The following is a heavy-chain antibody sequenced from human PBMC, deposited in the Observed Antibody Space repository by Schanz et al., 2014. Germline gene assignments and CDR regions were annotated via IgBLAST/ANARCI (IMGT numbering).Heavy chain of an antibody. D-gene: IGHD2-2*02. CDR2: IKSNTDGGTT. CDR1: GFTFTNAW. V-gene: IGHV3-15*01. J-gene: IGHJ5*02. Sequence: EGGLVEAGGGLVKPGGSLRLSCVVSGFTFTNAWMSWVRQAPGKGLEWVGRIKSNTDGGTTDYATPVKGRFTISRDDSKNTLYLQMNSLKSEDTAVYYCTSMATIPRNWFDPWGQGTLVTVSS. CDR3: TSMATIPRNWFDP.